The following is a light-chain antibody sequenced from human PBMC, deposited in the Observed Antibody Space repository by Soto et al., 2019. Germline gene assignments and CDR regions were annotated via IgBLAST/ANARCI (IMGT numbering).Light chain of an antibody. Sequence: EVVLTQSPATLSLSPGERATLSCRTSQSVQIYLAWYQQKPGQTPRLLIYDTSIRATGVPARFSGSGSGTDFTLTIISLEPEDSAVYYCQHRYAWPPLTFGGGTKVEIK. CDR3: QHRYAWPPLT. CDR1: QSVQIY. V-gene: IGKV3-11*01. CDR2: DTS. J-gene: IGKJ4*01.